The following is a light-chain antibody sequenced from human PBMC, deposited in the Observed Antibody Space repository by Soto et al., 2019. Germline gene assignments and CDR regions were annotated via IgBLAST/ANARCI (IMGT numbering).Light chain of an antibody. CDR3: MQTIQLLWT. V-gene: IGKV2D-29*01. CDR1: QSLLHSDGKTY. Sequence: IVMTQSPLSLAVTPGQPASISCKSSQSLLHSDGKTYVNWYLQRPGQPPQFLIYELSNRFSGVADRVSGRGSGKDFTLKISRVEAEDVGVYYCMQTIQLLWTFGQGTKLEIQ. CDR2: ELS. J-gene: IGKJ2*02.